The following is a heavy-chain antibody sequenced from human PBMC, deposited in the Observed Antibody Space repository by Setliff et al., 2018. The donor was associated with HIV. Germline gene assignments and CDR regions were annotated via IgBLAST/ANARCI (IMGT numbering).Heavy chain of an antibody. J-gene: IGHJ6*03. V-gene: IGHV3-33*06. D-gene: IGHD1-26*01. Sequence: PGGSLRLSCAASGFTFSTYGMYWVRQAPGKGLEWVAVIWYDGSNKYYEDSVQGRFTISRDNSKNTLYLQMNSLRAEDTAVYHCAKDRNPWDSSYYMDVWGKGTTVTAP. CDR3: AKDRNPWDSSYYMDV. CDR1: GFTFSTYG. CDR2: IWYDGSNK.